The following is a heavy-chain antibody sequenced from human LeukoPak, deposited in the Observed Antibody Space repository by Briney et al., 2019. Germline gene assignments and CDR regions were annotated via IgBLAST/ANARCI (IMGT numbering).Heavy chain of an antibody. CDR3: AKDMGGSCTNGICYYFDY. D-gene: IGHD2-8*01. V-gene: IGHV3-7*03. CDR1: GFTFSSYW. J-gene: IGHJ4*02. CDR2: INHNGNVN. Sequence: GGSLRLSCAASGFTFSSYWMNWARQAPGKGLEWVASINHNGNVNYYVDSVKGRFTISRDNAKNSLYLQMNSLRAEDTAFYYCAKDMGGSCTNGICYYFDYWGQGTLVTVSS.